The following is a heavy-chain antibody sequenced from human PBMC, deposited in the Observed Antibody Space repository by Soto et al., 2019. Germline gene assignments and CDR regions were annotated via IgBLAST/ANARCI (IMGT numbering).Heavy chain of an antibody. CDR2: INTDASYT. V-gene: IGHV3-74*01. J-gene: IGHJ4*02. D-gene: IGHD6-19*01. Sequence: EVQLVESGGDLVQPGGSLRLSCAASGFTFSTYWMHWVRQVPGEGLVWVSRINTDASYTTYADSVKGRFTISRDNAKNTLDLQVNSLRVEDTGGYYCARAQWPRTFHYWGPGTLVTVSS. CDR1: GFTFSTYW. CDR3: ARAQWPRTFHY.